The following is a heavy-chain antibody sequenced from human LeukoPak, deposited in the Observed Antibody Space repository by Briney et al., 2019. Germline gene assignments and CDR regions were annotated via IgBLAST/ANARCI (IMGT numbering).Heavy chain of an antibody. CDR2: ISYDGSNK. Sequence: GGSLRLSCAASGFTFSSYAMHWVRQAPGKGLEWVAVISYDGSNKYYADSVKGRFTISRDNSKNTLYLQMNSLRAEDTAVYYCAKVGYCSSTSCDAFDIWGQGTMVTVSS. V-gene: IGHV3-30-3*01. J-gene: IGHJ3*02. CDR1: GFTFSSYA. D-gene: IGHD2-2*01. CDR3: AKVGYCSSTSCDAFDI.